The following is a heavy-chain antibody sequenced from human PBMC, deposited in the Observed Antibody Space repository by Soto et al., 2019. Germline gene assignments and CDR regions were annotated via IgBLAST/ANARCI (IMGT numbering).Heavy chain of an antibody. CDR1: GYSISSGYY. CDR2: IYHSGST. J-gene: IGHJ5*02. V-gene: IGHV4-38-2*01. D-gene: IGHD3-22*01. CDR3: ARARDDSSGFNWFDP. Sequence: TSETLSLTCAVSGYSISSGYYWGWIRQPPGKGLEWIGSIYHSGSTYYNPSLKSRVTISVDTSKNQFSLKLSSVTAADTAVYYCARARDDSSGFNWFDPWGQGTLVTVS.